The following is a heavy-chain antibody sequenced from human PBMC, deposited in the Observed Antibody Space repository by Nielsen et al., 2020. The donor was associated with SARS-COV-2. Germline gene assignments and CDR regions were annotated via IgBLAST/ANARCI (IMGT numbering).Heavy chain of an antibody. CDR1: GFTFSNYW. J-gene: IGHJ4*02. V-gene: IGHV3-74*01. CDR3: TRDGHHWDLDN. D-gene: IGHD7-27*01. Sequence: GESLKISCAASGFTFSNYWMHWVRQAPGKGLVWVARVSMDGRGTNYADSVKGRFTISRDNAENTLHLDMSSLRVGDSAAYYCTRDGHHWDLDNWGQGALVTVSS. CDR2: VSMDGRGT.